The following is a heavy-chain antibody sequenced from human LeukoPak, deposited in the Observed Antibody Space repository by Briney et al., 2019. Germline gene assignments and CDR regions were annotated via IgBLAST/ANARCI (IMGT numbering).Heavy chain of an antibody. V-gene: IGHV4-59*12. D-gene: IGHD5-12*01. J-gene: IGHJ4*02. CDR2: ITNGGGT. CDR1: GDSFTRYY. CDR3: ARDEGYDWYSD. Sequence: SETLSLTCTVSGDSFTRYYWSWIRQPPGKPLEWIGYITNGGGTSYNPSLNSRVTISLDTSKNQFSLKLSSVTAADTAVYYCARDEGYDWYSDWGQGTLVTVSS.